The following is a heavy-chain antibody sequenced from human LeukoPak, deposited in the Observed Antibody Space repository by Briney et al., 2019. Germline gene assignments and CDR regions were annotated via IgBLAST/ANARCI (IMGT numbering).Heavy chain of an antibody. D-gene: IGHD7-27*01. J-gene: IGHJ4*02. CDR2: IRNVGYDK. CDR1: GFRLSTYG. CDR3: ATDFNWAWNY. Sequence: PGGSLRLSCVVSGFRLSTYGMHWVRQAPGKGPEWVSFIRNVGYDKYYAQSVKGRFTISRDDSKNTQYLQMNSLRGEDTAVYYCATDFNWAWNYWGQGTLVTVSS. V-gene: IGHV3-30*02.